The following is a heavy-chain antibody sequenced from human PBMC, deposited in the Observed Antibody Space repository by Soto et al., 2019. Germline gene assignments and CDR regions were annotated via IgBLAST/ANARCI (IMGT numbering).Heavy chain of an antibody. CDR3: ARLESYDYIWGSYRYTIDFRYYFDY. D-gene: IGHD3-16*02. CDR2: INHSGST. Sequence: SETLSLTCAVYGGSFSGYYWSWIRQPPGKGLEWIGEINHSGSTNYNPSLKSRVTISVDTSKNQFSLKLSSVTAADTAVYYCARLESYDYIWGSYRYTIDFRYYFDYWGQGTLVTVSS. J-gene: IGHJ4*02. V-gene: IGHV4-34*01. CDR1: GGSFSGYY.